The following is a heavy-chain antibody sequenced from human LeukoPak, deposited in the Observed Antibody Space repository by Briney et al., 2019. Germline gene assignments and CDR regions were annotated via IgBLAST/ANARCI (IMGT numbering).Heavy chain of an antibody. CDR1: GYTFTSYG. J-gene: IGHJ5*02. CDR3: ARDPHYYGSGSYSKNNWFDP. V-gene: IGHV1-18*01. D-gene: IGHD3-10*01. Sequence: ASVKVSCKASGYTFTSYGISWVRQAPGQGLEWMGWICAYNGNTNHAQTLQGRVTMTTDTSTSTAYMELRSLRSDDTAVYYCARDPHYYGSGSYSKNNWFDPWGQGTLVTVSS. CDR2: ICAYNGNT.